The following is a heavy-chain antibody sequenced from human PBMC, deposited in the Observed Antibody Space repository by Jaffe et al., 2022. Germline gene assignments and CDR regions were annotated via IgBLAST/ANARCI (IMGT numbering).Heavy chain of an antibody. CDR1: GFSLSTSGVG. CDR2: IYWDDDK. Sequence: QITLKESGPTLVKPTQTLTLTCTFSGFSLSTSGVGVGWIRQPPGKALEWLALIYWDDDKRYSPSLKSRLTITKDTSKNQVVLTMTNMDPVDTATYYCAQTHYYDSSGYYSTPLSHFDYWGQGTLVTVSS. V-gene: IGHV2-5*02. CDR3: AQTHYYDSSGYYSTPLSHFDY. D-gene: IGHD3-22*01. J-gene: IGHJ4*02.